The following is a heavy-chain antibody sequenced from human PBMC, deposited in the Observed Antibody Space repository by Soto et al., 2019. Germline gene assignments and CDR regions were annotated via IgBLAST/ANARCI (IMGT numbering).Heavy chain of an antibody. J-gene: IGHJ3*02. Sequence: QVQLVQSGAEVKKPGASVKVSCKASGYTFTSYDINWVRQATGQGLEWMGWMNPNSGNTGYAQKFQGIVTMTRNTSISTAYMELSSLRSEDTAVYYCARGRWDSESDYDAFDIWGQVTMVTFSS. CDR2: MNPNSGNT. D-gene: IGHD1-26*01. V-gene: IGHV1-8*01. CDR1: GYTFTSYD. CDR3: ARGRWDSESDYDAFDI.